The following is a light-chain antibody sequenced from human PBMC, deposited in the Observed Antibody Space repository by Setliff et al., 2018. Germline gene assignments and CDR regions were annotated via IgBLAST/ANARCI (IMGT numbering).Light chain of an antibody. CDR2: EDT. V-gene: IGLV2-23*02. CDR1: GSDIGNYNF. Sequence: QSALTQPASVSGSLGQSITISCTGSGSDIGNYNFVSWYQQHSAKAPKLIIYEDTKRPSGVSSRFSGSKSGNTASLTIPGLQAEDEADYYDCSSGRSGTLGYVCGTGTKVTVL. J-gene: IGLJ1*01. CDR3: CSSGRSGTLGYV.